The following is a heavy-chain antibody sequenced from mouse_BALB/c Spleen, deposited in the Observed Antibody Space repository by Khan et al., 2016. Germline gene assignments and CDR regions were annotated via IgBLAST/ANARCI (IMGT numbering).Heavy chain of an antibody. CDR2: IFPSDSYT. J-gene: IGHJ3*01. CDR1: GYTFTSYW. CDR3: TRGESTMIRGFAY. V-gene: IGHV1-69*02. D-gene: IGHD2-4*01. Sequence: QVQLQQSGAELVRPGASVKLSCKASGYTFTSYWINWMKQRPGQGLEWIGNIFPSDSYTNYNQKFKDKATLTVDKSSSTAYMQLGSPTSEESAIYYCTRGESTMIRGFAYWGQGTLVTVSA.